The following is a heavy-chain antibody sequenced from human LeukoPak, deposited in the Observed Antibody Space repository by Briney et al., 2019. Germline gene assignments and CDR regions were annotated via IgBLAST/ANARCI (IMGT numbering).Heavy chain of an antibody. Sequence: APVKVSCKASGYTFTGYYMHWVRQAPGQGLEWMGWINPNSGGTNYAQKFQGRVTMTRDTSISTAYMELSRLRSDDTAVYYCARPYDYYDSSGYYGFGYWGQGTLVTVSS. V-gene: IGHV1-2*02. D-gene: IGHD3-22*01. CDR3: ARPYDYYDSSGYYGFGY. J-gene: IGHJ4*02. CDR1: GYTFTGYY. CDR2: INPNSGGT.